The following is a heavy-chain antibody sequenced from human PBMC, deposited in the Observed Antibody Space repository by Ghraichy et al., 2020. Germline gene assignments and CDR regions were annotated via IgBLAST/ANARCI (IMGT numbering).Heavy chain of an antibody. D-gene: IGHD3-3*01. V-gene: IGHV3-23*01. CDR1: GFTFSNFG. Sequence: GGSLRLSCAASGFTFSNFGMNWVRQVPGKGLEWVSTISSSGGTTNYAGSVKGRFTISRDNSKNTLYLQMNSLRAEDTAVYYCAKGVPFASDFWSGYHIDCWGQGTLVTVSS. CDR2: ISSSGGTT. CDR3: AKGVPFASDFWSGYHIDC. J-gene: IGHJ4*02.